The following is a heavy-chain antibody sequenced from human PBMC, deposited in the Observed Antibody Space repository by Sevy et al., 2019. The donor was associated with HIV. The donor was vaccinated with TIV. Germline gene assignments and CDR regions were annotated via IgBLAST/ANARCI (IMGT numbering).Heavy chain of an antibody. Sequence: GGSLRLSCAASGFTFSNAWMNWVRQAPGKGLEWVGRIKSKTDGGTTDYAAPVKGRFTGSRDDSKNTMYLQMNSLKTEDTAVYYCTTVGGYSYGWQFYYYYYMDVWGKGTTVTVSS. CDR2: IKSKTDGGTT. CDR1: GFTFSNAW. J-gene: IGHJ6*03. V-gene: IGHV3-15*01. D-gene: IGHD5-18*01. CDR3: TTVGGYSYGWQFYYYYYMDV.